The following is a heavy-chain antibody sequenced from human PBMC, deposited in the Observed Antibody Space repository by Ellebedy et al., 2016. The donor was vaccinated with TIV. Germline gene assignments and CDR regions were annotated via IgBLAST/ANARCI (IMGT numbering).Heavy chain of an antibody. J-gene: IGHJ6*03. D-gene: IGHD1-7*01. V-gene: IGHV4-34*01. Sequence: SETLSLXXTVSGGSISSYYWSWIRQPPGKGLEWIGEINHSGSTNYNPSLKSRVTISVDTSKNQFSLKLSSVTAADTAVYYCARGNWNYGFCMDVWGKGTTVTVSS. CDR2: INHSGST. CDR1: GGSISSYY. CDR3: ARGNWNYGFCMDV.